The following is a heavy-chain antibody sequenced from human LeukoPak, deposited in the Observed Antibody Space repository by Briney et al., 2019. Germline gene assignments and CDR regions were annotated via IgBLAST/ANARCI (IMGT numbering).Heavy chain of an antibody. V-gene: IGHV4-31*03. CDR2: IYYSGST. Sequence: SETLSLTCTVSGGSISSSSYYWSWIRQHPGKGLEWIAYIYYSGSTYYNPSLKSRVTISVDTSKNQFFLKLSSVTAADTAVYYCARGQPYYFDYWGQGTLVTVSS. CDR1: GGSISSSSYY. D-gene: IGHD1-14*01. J-gene: IGHJ4*02. CDR3: ARGQPYYFDY.